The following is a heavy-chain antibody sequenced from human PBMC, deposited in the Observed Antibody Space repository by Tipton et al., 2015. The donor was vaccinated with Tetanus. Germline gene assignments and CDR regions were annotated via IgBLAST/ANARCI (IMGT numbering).Heavy chain of an antibody. Sequence: QLVQSGVVKKPGASVKISCKTSGYTFASFHMHWVRQAPGQGLDWMGTINPSGGLTGYAQKFKGRLIMTKDTATSTVYLELISLTSEDTAVYYCARERGNRGNAFDTWGQGTMVTVSS. D-gene: IGHD2/OR15-2a*01. CDR2: INPSGGLT. CDR3: ARERGNRGNAFDT. CDR1: GYTFASFH. V-gene: IGHV1-46*01. J-gene: IGHJ3*02.